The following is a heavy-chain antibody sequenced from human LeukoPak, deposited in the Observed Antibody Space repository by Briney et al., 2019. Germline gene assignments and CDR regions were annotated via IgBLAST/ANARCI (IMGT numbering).Heavy chain of an antibody. CDR3: AGDPGLSTMRFDS. Sequence: SETLSLTCTVSGYSINSGYYWGWIRQPPGKGLEWIGSIDHSGSTYYNPSLKSRVTISVDTSKNQFSLKLSSVTAADTAVYYCAGDPGLSTMRFDSWGQGTLVTVSS. CDR1: GYSINSGYY. CDR2: IDHSGST. V-gene: IGHV4-38-2*02. J-gene: IGHJ4*02. D-gene: IGHD2-2*01.